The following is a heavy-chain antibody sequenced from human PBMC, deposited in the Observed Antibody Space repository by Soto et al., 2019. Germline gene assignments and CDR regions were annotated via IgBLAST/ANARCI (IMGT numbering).Heavy chain of an antibody. D-gene: IGHD3-16*01. J-gene: IGHJ4*02. CDR2: ISSSSSYI. Sequence: EVQLVESGGGLVKPGGSLRLSCAASGFTFSSYSMNWVRQAPGKGLEWVSSISSSSSYIYYADSVKGRFTISRDNAKNSLYLQMNSLRAEDTAVYYCARDRVGLGGYFVYWGQGTLVTVSS. CDR1: GFTFSSYS. V-gene: IGHV3-21*01. CDR3: ARDRVGLGGYFVY.